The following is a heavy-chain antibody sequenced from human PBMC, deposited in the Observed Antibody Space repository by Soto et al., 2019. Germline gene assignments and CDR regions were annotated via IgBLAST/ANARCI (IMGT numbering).Heavy chain of an antibody. CDR3: ARENPPPPGYSGYDLAYYYYGMDV. D-gene: IGHD5-12*01. Sequence: GGSLRLSCAASGFTFSSYGMHWVRQAPGKGLEWVAVIWYDGSNKYYADSVKGRFTISRDNSKNTLYLQMNSLRAEDTAVYYCARENPPPPGYSGYDLAYYYYGMDVWGQGTTVTVSS. V-gene: IGHV3-33*01. J-gene: IGHJ6*02. CDR1: GFTFSSYG. CDR2: IWYDGSNK.